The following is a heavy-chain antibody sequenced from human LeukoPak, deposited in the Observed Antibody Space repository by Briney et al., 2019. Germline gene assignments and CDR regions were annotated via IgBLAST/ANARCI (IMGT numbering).Heavy chain of an antibody. CDR3: ARKSDILTGYYANFDY. CDR1: GGSFSGYY. CDR2: INHSGST. Sequence: PSETLFLTCAVCGGSFSGYYWSWIRQPPGKGLEWIGGINHSGSTNYNPSLKSRVTITVDTAKNQFSLKLRSVTAADPAVYYCARKSDILTGYYANFDYWGQGTLVTVSS. J-gene: IGHJ4*02. V-gene: IGHV4-34*01. D-gene: IGHD3-9*01.